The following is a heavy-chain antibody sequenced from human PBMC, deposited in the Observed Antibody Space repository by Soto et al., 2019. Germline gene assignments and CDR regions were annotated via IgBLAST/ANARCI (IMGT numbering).Heavy chain of an antibody. V-gene: IGHV4-39*01. Sequence: SETLSLTCTVSGGSISGYYWTWIRQPPGKGLEWVGSLFYGGTADYNPSLKSRLTMSLDTSKNHFSLKLRSVTAADTAVYYCARHRGPAPVYWGQGTLVTVSS. J-gene: IGHJ4*02. CDR3: ARHRGPAPVY. D-gene: IGHD3-10*01. CDR2: LFYGGTA. CDR1: GGSISGYY.